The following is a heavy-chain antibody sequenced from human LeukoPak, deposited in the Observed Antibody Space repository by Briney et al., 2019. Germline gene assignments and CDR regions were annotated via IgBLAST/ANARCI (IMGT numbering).Heavy chain of an antibody. D-gene: IGHD3-9*01. Sequence: PSETLSLTCTVSGYSISSGYYWGWIRQSPGKGLEWIGSIHHTGNTYYNPSLKSRVTISVDKSKNQFSLKLYSVTAADTAVYYCARREGELRYFDWLTPRDWGQGTLVTVSS. J-gene: IGHJ4*02. CDR1: GYSISSGYY. CDR3: ARREGELRYFDWLTPRD. CDR2: IHHTGNT. V-gene: IGHV4-38-2*02.